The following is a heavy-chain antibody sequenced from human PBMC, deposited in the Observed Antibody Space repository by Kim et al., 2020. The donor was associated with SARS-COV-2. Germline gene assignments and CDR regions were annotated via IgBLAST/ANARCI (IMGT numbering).Heavy chain of an antibody. V-gene: IGHV3-66*01. CDR1: GFTVSSNY. J-gene: IGHJ4*02. Sequence: GGSLRLSCAASGFTVSSNYMSWVRQAPGKGLEWVSVIYSGGSTYYADSVKGRFTITRDNSKNTLYLQMNSLRAEDTAVYYCARVLPGHYHSDYWGQGTLVPVSS. D-gene: IGHD1-26*01. CDR2: IYSGGST. CDR3: ARVLPGHYHSDY.